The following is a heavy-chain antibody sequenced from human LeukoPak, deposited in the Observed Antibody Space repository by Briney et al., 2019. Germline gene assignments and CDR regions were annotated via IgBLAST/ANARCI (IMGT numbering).Heavy chain of an antibody. CDR1: GGTFSSYA. CDR3: AREGLLATTVTTPSDY. CDR2: IIPILGIA. J-gene: IGHJ4*02. Sequence: GSSVKVSCEASGGTFSSYAISWVRQAPGQGLEWMGRIIPILGIANCAQKFQGRVTITADKSTSTAYMELSSLRSEDTAVYYCAREGLLATTVTTPSDYWGQGTLVTVSS. V-gene: IGHV1-69*04. D-gene: IGHD4-17*01.